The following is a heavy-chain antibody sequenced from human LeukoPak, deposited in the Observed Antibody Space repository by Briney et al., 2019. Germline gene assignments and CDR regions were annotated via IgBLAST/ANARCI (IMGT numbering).Heavy chain of an antibody. J-gene: IGHJ4*02. CDR2: IYYSGST. Sequence: PSETLSLTCTVSGGSISSSSYYWGWIRQPPGKGLEWIGSIYYSGSTYYNPSLKSRVTISVDMSKNQFSLKLSSVTAAGTAVYYCARVPLEGLRRTYYFDYWGQGTLVTVSS. D-gene: IGHD1-26*01. CDR1: GGSISSSSYY. CDR3: ARVPLEGLRRTYYFDY. V-gene: IGHV4-39*07.